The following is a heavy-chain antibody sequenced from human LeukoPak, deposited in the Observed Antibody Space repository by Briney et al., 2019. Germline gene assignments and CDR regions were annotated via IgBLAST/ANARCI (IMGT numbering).Heavy chain of an antibody. CDR3: ATQRRVVVIAIPNNWFDP. CDR1: GGSISSYY. CDR2: IYYSGST. V-gene: IGHV4-59*04. D-gene: IGHD2-21*01. Sequence: SETLSLTCTVSGGSISSYYWSWIRQPPGKGLEWIGYIYYSGSTYYNPSLKSRVTISVDTSKNQFSLKLSSVTAADTAVYYCATQRRVVVIAIPNNWFDPWGQGTLVTVSS. J-gene: IGHJ5*02.